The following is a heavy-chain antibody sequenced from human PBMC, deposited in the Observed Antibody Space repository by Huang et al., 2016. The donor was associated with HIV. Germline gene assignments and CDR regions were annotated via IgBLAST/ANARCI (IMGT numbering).Heavy chain of an antibody. D-gene: IGHD3-22*01. CDR3: ARHFSYYDSSGYTPWDAFDI. CDR1: GGSITSSSYY. J-gene: IGHJ3*02. V-gene: IGHV4-39*01. CDR2: IYDSGRT. Sequence: QLQLQGSGPGLVKPSETLSLTCTVSGGSITSSSYYWGWIRQPPGTGPVWVGRIYDSGRTDYNPSLKSRVTVSVDTPKNQFSLKLSSVTAADTAVYYCARHFSYYDSSGYTPWDAFDIWGQGTMVTVSS.